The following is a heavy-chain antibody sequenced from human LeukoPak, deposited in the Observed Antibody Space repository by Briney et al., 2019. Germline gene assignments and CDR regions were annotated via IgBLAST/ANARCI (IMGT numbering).Heavy chain of an antibody. CDR1: GFTFSSYG. D-gene: IGHD2-15*01. J-gene: IGHJ4*02. Sequence: GGSLRLSCAASGFTFSSYGLNWVRQAPGKGLEWVSFISSSSITIYYADSVKGRFTISRDNAEKSLYLQMNSLRAEDTAVYYCARGRGRSYSAIHYWGQGTLVTVS. CDR2: ISSSSITI. CDR3: ARGRGRSYSAIHY. V-gene: IGHV3-48*04.